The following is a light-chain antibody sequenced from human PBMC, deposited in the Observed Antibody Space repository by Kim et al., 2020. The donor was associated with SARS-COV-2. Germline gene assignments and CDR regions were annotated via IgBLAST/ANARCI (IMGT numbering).Light chain of an antibody. Sequence: KTVMHSCTRSSGRIANTYAQWYQQRPGSARTSVIYEGNQRPSGGHGRFSGSIDSYSSSASLPISARKTADEADYYCQSYDSSTNRVFGGGTQLTVL. CDR1: SGRIANTY. CDR3: QSYDSSTNRV. J-gene: IGLJ3*02. V-gene: IGLV6-57*03. CDR2: EGN.